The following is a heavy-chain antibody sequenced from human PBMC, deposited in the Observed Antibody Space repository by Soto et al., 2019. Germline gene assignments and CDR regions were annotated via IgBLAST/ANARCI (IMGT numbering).Heavy chain of an antibody. J-gene: IGHJ4*02. V-gene: IGHV1-3*01. CDR3: ASARYSSGWDLDF. D-gene: IGHD6-19*01. CDR2: INSGNGKT. Sequence: QVQLVQSGAEVRKPGASVNVSCKASGYTFTTYPIHWVRQAPGQRLEWMGWINSGNGKTKYAPKFQARVTITWDTSATTAKMELSSLTSEDTAVYYCASARYSSGWDLDFWGQGTLVSVSS. CDR1: GYTFTTYP.